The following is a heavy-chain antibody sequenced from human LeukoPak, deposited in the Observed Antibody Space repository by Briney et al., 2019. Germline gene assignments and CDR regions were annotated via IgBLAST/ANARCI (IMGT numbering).Heavy chain of an antibody. V-gene: IGHV1-2*02. D-gene: IGHD6-13*01. Sequence: ASVTVSCKASGYTFTVYYMHWVRQAPGQGLEWVGWINPNSGGTNYAQKFQGRVTMTRDTCISTAYMELSRLRSEDTAVYYCARVAAGTGAFDIWGQGTMVTVSS. J-gene: IGHJ3*02. CDR2: INPNSGGT. CDR3: ARVAAGTGAFDI. CDR1: GYTFTVYY.